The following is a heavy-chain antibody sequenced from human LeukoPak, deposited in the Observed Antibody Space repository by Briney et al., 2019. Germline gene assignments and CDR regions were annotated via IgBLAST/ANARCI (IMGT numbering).Heavy chain of an antibody. J-gene: IGHJ5*02. Sequence: SETLSLTCTVSGYSISSGYYWGWIRQPPGKGLEWIENIYHSGSTSYNPSLKSRVTISVDTSKNQFSLKLSPVTAADTAVYYCARGFSSSWYLNWFDPWGQGTLVTVSS. V-gene: IGHV4-38-2*02. CDR2: IYHSGST. D-gene: IGHD6-13*01. CDR1: GYSISSGYY. CDR3: ARGFSSSWYLNWFDP.